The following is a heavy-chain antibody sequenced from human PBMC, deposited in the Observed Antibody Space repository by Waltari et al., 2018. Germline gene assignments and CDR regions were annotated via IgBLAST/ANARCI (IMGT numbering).Heavy chain of an antibody. D-gene: IGHD2-21*01. CDR3: ARDGEPVVGLPGGYYYGMDV. J-gene: IGHJ6*02. CDR2: IIPILGTA. V-gene: IGHV1-69*01. CDR1: GGTFSSYA. Sequence: QVQLVQSGAEVKKPGSSVKVSCKASGGTFSSYAISWVRQAPCPGREWMGGIIPILGTANYAQKFQGRVTITADESTSTAYMELSSLRSEDTAVYYCARDGEPVVGLPGGYYYGMDVWGQGTTVTVSS.